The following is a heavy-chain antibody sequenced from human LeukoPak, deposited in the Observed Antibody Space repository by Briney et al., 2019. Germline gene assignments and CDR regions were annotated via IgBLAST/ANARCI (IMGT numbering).Heavy chain of an antibody. CDR1: GDSINSLDL. D-gene: IGHD3-22*01. CDR2: KYLSGTT. CDR3: AGLVGRYSSGLYYYYFDY. Sequence: SETLSLTCTVSGDSINSLDLWSWVRQPPGKGLEWIGEKYLSGTTHSNPSVKSRVTISIDKSKNQFFLNLSSVTAADTAVYYCAGLVGRYSSGLYYYYFDYWGQGTLVTVSS. J-gene: IGHJ4*02. V-gene: IGHV4-4*02.